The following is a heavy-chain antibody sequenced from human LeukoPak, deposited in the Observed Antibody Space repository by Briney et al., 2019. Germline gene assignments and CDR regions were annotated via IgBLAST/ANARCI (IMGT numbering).Heavy chain of an antibody. J-gene: IGHJ5*02. D-gene: IGHD3-10*01. V-gene: IGHV1-2*02. CDR3: SRDLLMYYSGSGEST. CDR2: INPHSGAT. CDR1: GYTFTGYY. Sequence: ASVKVSCKASGYTFTGYYIHWVRQAPGQGPEWMGWINPHSGATNYAQKFQGRVTMTRDTSISTAFVELSCLRSDDTAMYYCSRDLLMYYSGSGESTWGQGTQVTVSS.